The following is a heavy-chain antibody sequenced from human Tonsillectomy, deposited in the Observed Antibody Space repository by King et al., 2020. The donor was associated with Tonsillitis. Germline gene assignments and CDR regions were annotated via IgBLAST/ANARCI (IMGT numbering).Heavy chain of an antibody. CDR2: IGTSGDT. Sequence: VQLVESGGGLVQPGGSLRLSCAASGFTFSSYDMHWVRQDTGKGREWVSAIGTSGDTYYPGSVNGRFTNSRENAKNSLYLQMNSLRAGDTAVYYCARQKYYYDSSGYSDAFDIWGQGTMVTVSS. CDR1: GFTFSSYD. V-gene: IGHV3-13*04. CDR3: ARQKYYYDSSGYSDAFDI. J-gene: IGHJ3*02. D-gene: IGHD3-22*01.